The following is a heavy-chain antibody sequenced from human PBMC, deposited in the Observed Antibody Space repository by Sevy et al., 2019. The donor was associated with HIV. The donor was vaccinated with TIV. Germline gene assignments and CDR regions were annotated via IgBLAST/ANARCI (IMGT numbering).Heavy chain of an antibody. CDR3: ARASGATVGAYFDS. CDR2: ISPNSGGT. J-gene: IGHJ4*01. Sequence: ASVKVSCKASGYSFSAYFLHWVRQAPGQGLEWMGRISPNSGGTVYAQKFRGGVTMTRDTSSTTAYMELTRLKSDDTALYYCARASGATVGAYFDSWGQGALVTVSS. D-gene: IGHD3-10*01. CDR1: GYSFSAYF. V-gene: IGHV1-2*06.